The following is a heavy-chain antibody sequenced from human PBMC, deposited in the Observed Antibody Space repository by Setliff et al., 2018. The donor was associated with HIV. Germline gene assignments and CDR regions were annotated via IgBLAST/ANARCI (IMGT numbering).Heavy chain of an antibody. V-gene: IGHV3-48*04. J-gene: IGHJ4*02. CDR1: GFFFSNYP. CDR3: VRETVGAFDH. Sequence: GESLKISCAASGFFFSNYPMNWVRQAPGKGLEWVSSISSSSVSRAVHYADSVKGRFTISRDNAKNSLYLQMNSLRADDTAVYYCVRETVGAFDHWGQGALVTVS. CDR2: ISSSSVSRAV.